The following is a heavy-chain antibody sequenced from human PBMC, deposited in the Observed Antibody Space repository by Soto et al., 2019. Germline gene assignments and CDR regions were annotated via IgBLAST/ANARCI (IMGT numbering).Heavy chain of an antibody. D-gene: IGHD2-8*01. CDR3: ARSHCTDGICDTEVIPS. Sequence: QVELVQSGTEVKKPGASVKVSCEASSFTFIDFYIHWLRQAPGQGLEWMGWINAKNGGTRYAEKFQDRVTLTRDRSVRTAYLELQRLRSDDTAVYYCARSHCTDGICDTEVIPSWGQGTLVTVS. CDR1: SFTFIDFY. CDR2: INAKNGGT. J-gene: IGHJ4*02. V-gene: IGHV1-2*02.